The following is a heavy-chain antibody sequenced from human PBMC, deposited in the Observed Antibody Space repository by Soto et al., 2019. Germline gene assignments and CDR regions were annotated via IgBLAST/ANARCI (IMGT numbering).Heavy chain of an antibody. V-gene: IGHV3-74*01. CDR2: INSDGSST. CDR1: GFTFSSYW. J-gene: IGHJ3*02. D-gene: IGHD3-22*01. CDR3: ARYRVHYDSSGYYYAFDI. Sequence: GGSLRLSCAASGFTFSSYWMHWVRQAPGKGLVWVSRINSDGSSTSSADSVKGRFTISRDNSKNTLYLQMNSQRAEDTAVYYCARYRVHYDSSGYYYAFDIWGQGTMVTVSS.